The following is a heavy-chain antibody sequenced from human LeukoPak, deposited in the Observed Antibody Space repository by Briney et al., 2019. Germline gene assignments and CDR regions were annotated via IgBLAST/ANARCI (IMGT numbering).Heavy chain of an antibody. D-gene: IGHD5-18*01. CDR2: IKSKTDGGTR. J-gene: IGHJ4*02. CDR1: GFTFSNAW. V-gene: IGHV3-15*01. Sequence: PGGSLRLSCAVSGFTFSNAWMSWVRQAPGKGLEWVGRIKSKTDGGTRDYAAPVKGRFTISRDDSKNTLYLQMNSLKTEDTAVYYCTTDLVDTVMVGDYWGQGTLVTVSS. CDR3: TTDLVDTVMVGDY.